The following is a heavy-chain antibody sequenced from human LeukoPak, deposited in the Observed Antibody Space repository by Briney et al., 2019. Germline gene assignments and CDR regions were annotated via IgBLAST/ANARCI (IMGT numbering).Heavy chain of an antibody. CDR3: AKTPRAGKDYYFDY. CDR2: ISGSGVST. CDR1: GFSFTSYG. J-gene: IGHJ4*02. Sequence: PGGSLRLSCAASGFSFTSYGMTWVRQAPGKRLEWVSAISGSGVSTYYADSVKGRFTISRDNSKNTLYLQMNSLRAEDTAVYYCAKTPRAGKDYYFDYWGQGTLVTASS. V-gene: IGHV3-23*01. D-gene: IGHD6-13*01.